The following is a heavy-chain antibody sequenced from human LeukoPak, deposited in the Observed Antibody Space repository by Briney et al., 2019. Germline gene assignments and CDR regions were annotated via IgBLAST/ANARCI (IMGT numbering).Heavy chain of an antibody. J-gene: IGHJ5*02. CDR1: GGSISNYY. V-gene: IGHV4-59*01. Sequence: MASETLSLTCTVSGGSISNYYWSWIRQPPGKELEWIGYSYYSGSTNYNPSLKSRVTISVDRSENQFSLKLTSVTTADTAVYYCARMYSSFFRRFDPWGQGTLVTVSA. D-gene: IGHD6-19*01. CDR3: ARMYSSFFRRFDP. CDR2: SYYSGST.